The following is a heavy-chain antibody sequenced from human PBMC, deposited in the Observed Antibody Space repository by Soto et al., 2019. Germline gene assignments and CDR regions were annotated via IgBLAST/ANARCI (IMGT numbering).Heavy chain of an antibody. CDR3: IGGAQGWVQP. CDR2: ITWSGGTR. D-gene: IGHD6-19*01. V-gene: IGHV3-9*01. J-gene: IGHJ1*01. CDR1: GFTFDDYA. Sequence: EVQLVESGGGLVQPGRSLRLSCVASGFTFDDYAMHWVRQAPGKGLEWVSGITWSGGTRDYADSVKGRFTISRDNAKSSLFWLMESWSGEGTCVYYCIGGAQGWVQPWGRGTMVTVSS.